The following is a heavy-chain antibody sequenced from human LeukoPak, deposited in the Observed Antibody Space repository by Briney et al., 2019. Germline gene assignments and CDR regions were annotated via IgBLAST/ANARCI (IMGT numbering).Heavy chain of an antibody. CDR2: ISHSGST. D-gene: IGHD3-3*01. Sequence: SETLSLTCAVSGYSISSGYHWGWIRQPPGKGLEWIGSISHSGSTYYNPSLKSRVTISVDTSKNQFSLKLSSVTAADTAVYYCARYYDFWSGYHSDYWGQGTLVTVSS. V-gene: IGHV4-38-2*01. J-gene: IGHJ4*02. CDR3: ARYYDFWSGYHSDY. CDR1: GYSISSGYH.